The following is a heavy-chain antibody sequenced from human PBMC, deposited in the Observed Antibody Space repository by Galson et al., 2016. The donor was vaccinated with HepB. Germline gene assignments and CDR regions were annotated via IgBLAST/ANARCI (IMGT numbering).Heavy chain of an antibody. Sequence: PALVKPTQTLTLTCTFSGFSLSTSGADVGWIRQPPGKALEWLALIYWDDDKRYCPSLKSRLTITKDTPKDHVVLTLSNVDPEDTGTYFCAHKAETAYFDYWGQGIVVTVSS. D-gene: IGHD1-1*01. CDR3: AHKAETAYFDY. CDR2: IYWDDDK. J-gene: IGHJ4*02. V-gene: IGHV2-5*02. CDR1: GFSLSTSGAD.